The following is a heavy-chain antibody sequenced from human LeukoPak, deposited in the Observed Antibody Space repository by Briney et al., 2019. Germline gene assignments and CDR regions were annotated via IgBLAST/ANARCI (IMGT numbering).Heavy chain of an antibody. Sequence: SETLSLTCTVSGGSISSSSYYWGWIRQPPGKGLEWIGSIYYSGSTYYNPSLKSRVTISVDTSKNQFSLKLSSVTAADTAVYYCARARRKDTSSSTKGYWYFDLWGRGTLVTVSS. CDR1: GGSISSSSYY. D-gene: IGHD2-8*01. CDR3: ARARRKDTSSSTKGYWYFDL. CDR2: IYYSGST. J-gene: IGHJ2*01. V-gene: IGHV4-39*01.